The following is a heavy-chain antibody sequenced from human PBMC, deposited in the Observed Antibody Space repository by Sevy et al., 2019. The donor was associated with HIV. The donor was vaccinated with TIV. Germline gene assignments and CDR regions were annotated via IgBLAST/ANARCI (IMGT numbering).Heavy chain of an antibody. CDR3: ATSGYDFWSGYWHDAFDI. D-gene: IGHD3-3*01. Sequence: SETLSLTCAVYGGSFSGYYWSWIRQPPGKGLEWIGEINHSGSTNYNPSLKSRVTISVDTSKNQFSLKLSSVTTADTAVYYCATSGYDFWSGYWHDAFDIWGQGTMVTVSS. CDR1: GGSFSGYY. CDR2: INHSGST. J-gene: IGHJ3*02. V-gene: IGHV4-34*01.